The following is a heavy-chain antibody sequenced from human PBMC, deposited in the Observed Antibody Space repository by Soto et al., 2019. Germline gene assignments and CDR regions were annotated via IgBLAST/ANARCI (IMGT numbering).Heavy chain of an antibody. CDR3: ARGMYNSCWNLDL. Sequence: SETLSLTCPVSGGSVSSATYFWSWVRQPPGGGLEWIAYILYSGSTKYNPSLKSRVTISLSTSKTQFSLRLTSVTAADTAVYDCARGMYNSCWNLDLWGQGSVVTVSS. J-gene: IGHJ5*02. V-gene: IGHV4-61*01. CDR2: ILYSGST. D-gene: IGHD6-19*01. CDR1: GGSVSSATYF.